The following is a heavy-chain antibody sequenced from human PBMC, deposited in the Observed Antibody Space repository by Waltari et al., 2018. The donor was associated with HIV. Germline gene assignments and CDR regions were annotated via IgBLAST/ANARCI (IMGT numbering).Heavy chain of an antibody. J-gene: IGHJ6*02. CDR2: IFHGGST. CDR1: GYSISSGYY. Sequence: QVQLQESDPGLVKPSETLSLTCGVSGYSISSGYYWDWIRQPPGKGLEWIGNIFHGGSTAYKPSHKSRVTVSRDTSKNQCSLKLRSVTAADTAVYYCARSEYYGSGSYSPDFYYGLAVWGQGTTVTVSS. D-gene: IGHD3-10*01. V-gene: IGHV4-38-2*01. CDR3: ARSEYYGSGSYSPDFYYGLAV.